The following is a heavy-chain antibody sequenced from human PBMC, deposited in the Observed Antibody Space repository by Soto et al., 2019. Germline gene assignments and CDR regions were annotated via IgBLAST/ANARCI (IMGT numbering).Heavy chain of an antibody. CDR2: INAGNGNT. CDR1: GYTFTSYA. CDR3: ARPLRPLMAAAGRNDAFDI. V-gene: IGHV1-3*01. D-gene: IGHD6-13*01. J-gene: IGHJ3*02. Sequence: ASVKVSCKASGYTFTSYAMHWVRQAPGQRLEWMGWINAGNGNTKYSQKFQGRVTITRDTSASTAYMELSSLRSEDTAVYYCARPLRPLMAAAGRNDAFDIWGQGTMVTVSS.